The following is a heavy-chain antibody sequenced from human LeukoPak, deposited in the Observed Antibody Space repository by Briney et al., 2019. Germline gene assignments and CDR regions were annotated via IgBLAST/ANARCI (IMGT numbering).Heavy chain of an antibody. CDR2: FDPEDGET. Sequence: GASVKVSCKVSGYTLTELSMHWVRQAPGKGLEWMGGFDPEDGETIYAQKFQGRVTMTEDTSTDTAYMELSSLRSEDTAVYYCATSTIFGVVIDFDYWGQGTLVTVSS. CDR1: GYTLTELS. CDR3: ATSTIFGVVIDFDY. J-gene: IGHJ4*02. V-gene: IGHV1-24*01. D-gene: IGHD3-3*01.